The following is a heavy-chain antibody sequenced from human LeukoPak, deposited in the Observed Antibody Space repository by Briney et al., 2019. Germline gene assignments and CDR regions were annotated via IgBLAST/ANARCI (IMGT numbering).Heavy chain of an antibody. CDR1: GGTFSSYA. V-gene: IGHV1-69*13. CDR3: ARDPYSPDYFPFGIDY. J-gene: IGHJ4*02. CDR2: IIPIFGTA. Sequence: GASVKVSCKASGGTFSSYAISWVRQAPGQGLEWMGGIIPIFGTANYAQKFQGRVTITADESTSTAYMELSSLRSEDTAVYYCARDPYSPDYFPFGIDYWGQGTLVTVSS. D-gene: IGHD2-21*01.